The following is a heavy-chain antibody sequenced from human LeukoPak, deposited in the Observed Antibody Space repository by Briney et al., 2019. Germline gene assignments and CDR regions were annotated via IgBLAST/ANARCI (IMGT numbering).Heavy chain of an antibody. V-gene: IGHV4-59*12. CDR3: ARLSTVTREGYYFDY. J-gene: IGHJ4*02. CDR2: VYYSGST. CDR1: GDSMNEYY. Sequence: SETLSLTCTVSGDSMNEYYWSWVRQPPGQGLEWIGYVYYSGSTYYNPSLKSRVTISVDTSKNQFSLKLSSVTAADTAVYYCARLSTVTREGYYFDYWGQGTLVTVSS. D-gene: IGHD4-17*01.